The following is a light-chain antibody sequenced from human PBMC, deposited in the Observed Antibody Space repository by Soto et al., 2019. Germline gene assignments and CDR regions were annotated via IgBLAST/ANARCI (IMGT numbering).Light chain of an antibody. CDR2: EVS. J-gene: IGLJ2*01. CDR3: SSYGAIRI. Sequence: QSVLTQPPSASGSPGQSVTISCSGSTTDVDFYNYVSWYQQHPGKAPKLIIYEVSKRPSGVPDRFSDSKSGNTASLTVSGLQAEDEADYYCSSYGAIRIFGGGTKLTVL. CDR1: TTDVDFYNY. V-gene: IGLV2-8*01.